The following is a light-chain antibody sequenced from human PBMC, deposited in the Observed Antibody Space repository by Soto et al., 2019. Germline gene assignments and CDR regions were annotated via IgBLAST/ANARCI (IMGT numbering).Light chain of an antibody. J-gene: IGKJ1*01. Sequence: ESVLTQSPLALPVTPGEPASISCRSSRNLLHSNGYYYLDWYLQKPGQSPQLLIYLGSNRASGVPDGFSGSGSGTDFTLTISRVEAEDVGVYYCMQPLQSWTFGQGTKVDIK. CDR3: MQPLQSWT. CDR2: LGS. CDR1: RNLLHSNGYYY. V-gene: IGKV2-28*01.